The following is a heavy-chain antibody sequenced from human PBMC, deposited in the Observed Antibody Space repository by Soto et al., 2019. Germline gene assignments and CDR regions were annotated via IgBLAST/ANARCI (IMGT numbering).Heavy chain of an antibody. V-gene: IGHV1-18*04. Sequence: ASVKVSCKASGYTFTSYGISWVRQAPGQGLEWMGWISAYNGNTNYTQKLQGRVTFSADQSTSTAFLQWNSLRASDTAVYYCARRKLHCGGGSCYGTNDLDYWGQGTKVTVSS. CDR2: ISAYNGNT. J-gene: IGHJ4*02. D-gene: IGHD2-15*01. CDR3: ARRKLHCGGGSCYGTNDLDY. CDR1: GYTFTSYG.